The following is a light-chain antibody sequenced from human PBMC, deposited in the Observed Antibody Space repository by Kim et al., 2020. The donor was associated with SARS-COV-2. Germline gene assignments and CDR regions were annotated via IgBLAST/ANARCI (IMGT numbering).Light chain of an antibody. CDR2: VNSDGSH. J-gene: IGLJ3*02. Sequence: QPVLTQSPSASASLGASVKLTCTLSSGHSSHAIAWHQQQPEKGPRYLMKVNSDGSHSKGDWIPDRFSGSSSGAERYLTISSLQSEDEADYYCQTWGTGIRVFGGGTQLTVL. CDR3: QTWGTGIRV. V-gene: IGLV4-69*02. CDR1: SGHSSHA.